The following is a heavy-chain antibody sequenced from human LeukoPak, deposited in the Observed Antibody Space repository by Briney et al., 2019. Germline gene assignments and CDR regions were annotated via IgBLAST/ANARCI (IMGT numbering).Heavy chain of an antibody. CDR2: INSNGGRT. D-gene: IGHD3-22*01. Sequence: PGGSQRLSCSASGFTFKKYAMHWVRQAPGKGLEYVSAINSNGGRTYYADSVKGRFTISRDNSKNTLFLQMSSLRVEDTAVYCCVKDLYYDNIAYYSGAFDYWGQGTLVTVSS. V-gene: IGHV3-64D*06. J-gene: IGHJ4*02. CDR1: GFTFKKYA. CDR3: VKDLYYDNIAYYSGAFDY.